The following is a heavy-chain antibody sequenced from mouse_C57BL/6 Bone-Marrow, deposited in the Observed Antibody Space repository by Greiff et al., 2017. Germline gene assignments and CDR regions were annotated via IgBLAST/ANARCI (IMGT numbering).Heavy chain of an antibody. V-gene: IGHV5-9*01. D-gene: IGHD1-1*01. Sequence: ESGGGLVKPGGSLTLPCAVPGFTLSSYTMSWVRQTPEKRLQWVAAISGGGGNTYYPDSVKGRFTISRDNDKNILYLQMSSLRSEDTALYYCSRQVTTVLATKYFDVWGTGTTVTVSS. CDR3: SRQVTTVLATKYFDV. J-gene: IGHJ1*03. CDR2: ISGGGGNT. CDR1: GFTLSSYT.